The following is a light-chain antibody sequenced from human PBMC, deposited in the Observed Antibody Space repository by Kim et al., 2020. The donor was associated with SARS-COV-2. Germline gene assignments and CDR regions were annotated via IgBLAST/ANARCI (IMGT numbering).Light chain of an antibody. V-gene: IGKV3-15*01. J-gene: IGKJ2*01. Sequence: PGERATLSCRASQSVSSNLAWYQQKPGQAPRLLIYGASTRATGIPARFSGSGSGTEFTLTISSLQSEDFAVYYCQQYNNWPPPYTFGQGTKLEI. CDR1: QSVSSN. CDR3: QQYNNWPPPYT. CDR2: GAS.